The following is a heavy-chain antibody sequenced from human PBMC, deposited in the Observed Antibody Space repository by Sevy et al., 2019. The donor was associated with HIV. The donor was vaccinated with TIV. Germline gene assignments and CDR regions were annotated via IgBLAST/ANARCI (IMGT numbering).Heavy chain of an antibody. V-gene: IGHV3-23*01. CDR2: ISGSGGST. Sequence: GGSLRLSCAASGFTFSSYAMSWVRQAPGKGLEWVSAISGSGGSTYYADSVKGRFTISRDNSKNTLYLQMNSLRTEYTAVYYCARAASSRYYYGSGSSYYYYYGMDVLGQGTTVTVSS. J-gene: IGHJ6*02. D-gene: IGHD3-10*01. CDR1: GFTFSSYA. CDR3: ARAASSRYYYGSGSSYYYYYGMDV.